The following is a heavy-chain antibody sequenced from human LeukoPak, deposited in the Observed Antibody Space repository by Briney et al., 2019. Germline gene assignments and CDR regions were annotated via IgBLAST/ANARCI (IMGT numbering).Heavy chain of an antibody. CDR3: AKAVFDYKYFDY. CDR1: GFTFSNYG. Sequence: PGGSLRLSCAASGFTFSNYGVHWVRQAPGKGLEWVSFIRFDGSNKYYADSVKGRFTISRDNSKNCLYLQMNSLRAEDTALYYCAKAVFDYKYFDYWGQGTLVTVSS. D-gene: IGHD5/OR15-5a*01. CDR2: IRFDGSNK. V-gene: IGHV3-30*02. J-gene: IGHJ4*02.